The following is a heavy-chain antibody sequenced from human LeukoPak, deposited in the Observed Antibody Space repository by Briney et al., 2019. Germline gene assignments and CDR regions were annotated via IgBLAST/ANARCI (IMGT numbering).Heavy chain of an antibody. CDR2: IKSKTDGGTT. CDR1: GFTFINAW. Sequence: GGSLRLSCAASGFTFINAWMSWVRQAPGKGLEWVGRIKSKTDGGTTDYAAPVKGRFTISRDDSKNTLYLQMNSLKTEDTAVYYCTSKLLEWLAPFDYWGQGTLVTVSS. CDR3: TSKLLEWLAPFDY. V-gene: IGHV3-15*01. D-gene: IGHD3-3*01. J-gene: IGHJ4*02.